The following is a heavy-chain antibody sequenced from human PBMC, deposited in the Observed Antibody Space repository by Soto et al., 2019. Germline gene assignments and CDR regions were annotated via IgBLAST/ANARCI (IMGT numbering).Heavy chain of an antibody. CDR2: INSDGTIT. CDR3: ARGVRGHYGKDV. CDR1: GFTFSNCW. D-gene: IGHD3-10*01. J-gene: IGHJ6*02. V-gene: IGHV3-74*01. Sequence: PGGSLRLSCTASGFTFSNCWIHWVRQAPGKGLMWVSRINSDGTITNYADFVKGRFTISRDNAKNTLYLQMNSLRAEDTALYYCARGVRGHYGKDVWGQGTTVTVSS.